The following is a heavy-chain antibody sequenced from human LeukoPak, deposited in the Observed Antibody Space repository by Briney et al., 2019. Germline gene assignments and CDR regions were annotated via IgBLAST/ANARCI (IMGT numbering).Heavy chain of an antibody. V-gene: IGHV3-7*01. CDR2: IKQDGSEK. CDR1: GFTFSSYW. CDR3: ARDSPDYDILTGYRDAPTDY. Sequence: GGPLRLSCAASGFTFSSYWMSWVRQAPGKGLEWVANIKQDGSEKYYVDSVKGRFTISRDNAKNSLYLQMNSLRAEDTAVYYCARDSPDYDILTGYRDAPTDYWGQGTLVTVSS. J-gene: IGHJ4*02. D-gene: IGHD3-9*01.